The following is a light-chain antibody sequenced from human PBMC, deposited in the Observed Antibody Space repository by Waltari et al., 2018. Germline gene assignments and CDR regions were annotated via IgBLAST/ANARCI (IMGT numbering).Light chain of an antibody. CDR2: DAD. CDR3: QSYDDTTNQV. V-gene: IGLV6-57*04. CDR1: SGSIASYY. J-gene: IGLJ2*01. Sequence: NFMLTQPHSVSESPGKTVTISCTRSSGSIASYYVQWYQQRPGSAPTTVIYDADLRPSWVPDRFSGSIDSSSNSASLTISGLKTEDEADYYCQSYDDTTNQVFGGGTKLTVL.